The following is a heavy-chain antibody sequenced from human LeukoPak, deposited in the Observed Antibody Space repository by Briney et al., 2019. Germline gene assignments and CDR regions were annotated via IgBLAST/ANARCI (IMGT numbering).Heavy chain of an antibody. V-gene: IGHV3-21*05. J-gene: IGHJ4*02. CDR3: ARDGAARRHFDY. D-gene: IGHD6-6*01. CDR1: GFTFRSYE. Sequence: PGGSLTLSCEDSGFTFRSYEMNWVRQAPGKGLEWVSYISSSSSYIYYADSVKGRFTISRDNAKNSLYLQMNSLRAEDTAVYYCARDGAARRHFDYWGQGTLVTVSS. CDR2: ISSSSSYI.